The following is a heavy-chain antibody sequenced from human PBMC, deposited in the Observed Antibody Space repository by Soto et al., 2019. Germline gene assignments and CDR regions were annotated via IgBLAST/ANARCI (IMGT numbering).Heavy chain of an antibody. CDR2: IYYRGST. J-gene: IGHJ4*02. D-gene: IGHD1-20*01. CDR1: GGSIRNYY. Sequence: SETLSLTCLFSGGSIRNYYWIWIRQPPGKGLEWIGYIYYRGSTNYNPSLKSRVTISVDTSKNQFSLKLSSVTAADTAVYYCARGGYNWNDVTDYWGQGTLVTVSS. CDR3: ARGGYNWNDVTDY. V-gene: IGHV4-59*01.